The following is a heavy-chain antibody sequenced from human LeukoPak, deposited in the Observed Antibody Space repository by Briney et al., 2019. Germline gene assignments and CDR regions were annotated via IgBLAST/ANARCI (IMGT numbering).Heavy chain of an antibody. CDR3: AREKSYYDSRGSFDY. CDR2: LYHSGST. Sequence: SETLSLTCAVSGGSISSGGYCWSWIRQPQGEGREWIRYLYHSGSTYYNPTLKSRPTLSVHRSKNQDSLKLSSVPAADTAVYYCAREKSYYDSRGSFDYWGQGTLVTVSS. V-gene: IGHV4-30-2*01. D-gene: IGHD3-22*01. CDR1: GGSISSGGYC. J-gene: IGHJ4*02.